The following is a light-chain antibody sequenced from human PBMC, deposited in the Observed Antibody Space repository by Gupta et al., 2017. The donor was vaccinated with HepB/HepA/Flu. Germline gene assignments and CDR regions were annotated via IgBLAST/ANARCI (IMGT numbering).Light chain of an antibody. CDR2: GNS. J-gene: IGLJ3*02. V-gene: IGLV1-40*01. CDR1: SSNIGAGYA. Sequence: QSVLTQPPSVAGAPGQRVLISCTGHSSNIGAGYAVHWYQQLPGTAPKLLIYGNSNRPSGVPDRFSGSKSGTSASLAITGLQAEDEADYYCQSYDSSLSGGVFGGGTKLTVL. CDR3: QSYDSSLSGGV.